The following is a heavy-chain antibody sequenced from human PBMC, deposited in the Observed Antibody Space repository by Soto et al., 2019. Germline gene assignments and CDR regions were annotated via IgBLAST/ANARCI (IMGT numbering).Heavy chain of an antibody. CDR2: IKQDGSEK. V-gene: IGHV3-7*03. CDR3: AREVVRGVITYYFDY. D-gene: IGHD3-10*01. Sequence: PGGSLRLSCAASGFTFSSYWMSWVRQAPGKGLEWVANIKQDGSEKYYVDSVKGRFTISRDNAKNSLYLQMNSLRAEDTAVYYCAREVVRGVITYYFDYWGQGTLVTVSS. CDR1: GFTFSSYW. J-gene: IGHJ4*02.